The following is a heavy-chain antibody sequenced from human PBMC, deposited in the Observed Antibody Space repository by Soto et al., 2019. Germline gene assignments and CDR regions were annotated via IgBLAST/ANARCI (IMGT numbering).Heavy chain of an antibody. CDR3: AREVVVVAATPYNWFDP. V-gene: IGHV3-33*08. CDR1: GFTFSSYS. D-gene: IGHD2-15*01. J-gene: IGHJ5*02. Sequence: GGSLRLSCAASGFTFSSYSMNWVRQAPGKGLEWVSYYADSVKGRFTISRDNSKNTLYLQMNSLRAEDTAVYYCAREVVVVAATPYNWFDPWGQGTLVTVSS.